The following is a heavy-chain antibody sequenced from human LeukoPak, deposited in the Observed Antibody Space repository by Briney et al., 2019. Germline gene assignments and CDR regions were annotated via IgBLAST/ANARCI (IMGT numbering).Heavy chain of an antibody. J-gene: IGHJ4*02. CDR3: AMAPCGPYSSTWKSPFDY. D-gene: IGHD6-13*01. Sequence: SETLSLTRTVSGGSFNSGTYYWGWIRQPPGKGLEWIGTIYYSGNTNYNPSLNSRVTISVDTSKNQFSLKLTSVSAADTAVYYCAMAPCGPYSSTWKSPFDYLGQGTLVIVSS. V-gene: IGHV4-39*01. CDR2: IYYSGNT. CDR1: GGSFNSGTYY.